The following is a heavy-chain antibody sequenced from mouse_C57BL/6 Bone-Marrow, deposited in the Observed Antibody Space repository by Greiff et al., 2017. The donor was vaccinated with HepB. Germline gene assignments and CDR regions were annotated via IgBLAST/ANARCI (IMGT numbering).Heavy chain of an antibody. CDR3: ARGDFYYGSRGFAY. J-gene: IGHJ3*01. D-gene: IGHD1-1*01. CDR2: IDPSDSYT. V-gene: IGHV1-69*01. Sequence: VQLQQSGAELVMPGASVKLSCKASGYTFTSYWMHWVKQRPGQGLEWIGEIDPSDSYTNYNQKFKGKSTLTVDKSSSTAYMQLSSLTSEDSAVYYGARGDFYYGSRGFAYWGQGTLVTVSA. CDR1: GYTFTSYW.